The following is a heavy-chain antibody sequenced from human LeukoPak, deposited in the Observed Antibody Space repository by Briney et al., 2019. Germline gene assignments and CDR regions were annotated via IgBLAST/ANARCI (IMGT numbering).Heavy chain of an antibody. Sequence: PSETLSLTCTVSGGSISSYYWSWMRQPAGKALEWIVRIYPSGSTNYNPSLKSRVTMSVDTSQNQFSLKMTSVTAADTAVYYCARGASTTWPGNFDYWGQGTLVTVSS. CDR3: ARGASTTWPGNFDY. CDR1: GGSISSYY. J-gene: IGHJ4*02. D-gene: IGHD1-14*01. CDR2: IYPSGST. V-gene: IGHV4-4*07.